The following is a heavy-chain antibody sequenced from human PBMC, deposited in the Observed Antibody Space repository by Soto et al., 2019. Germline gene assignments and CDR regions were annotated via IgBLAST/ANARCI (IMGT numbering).Heavy chain of an antibody. CDR3: SRSPEVGVRGAY. V-gene: IGHV3-21*01. CDR2: ITVGSSHI. D-gene: IGHD3-16*01. J-gene: IGHJ4*02. Sequence: GSLRLSCTGSGFPFSAYNINWVRQAPGKGLEWVSSITVGSSHIYQPNSMKGRFTISRDDAKNSVYLQIDSLRDGDTALYYCSRSPEVGVRGAYWGQGTLVTVSS. CDR1: GFPFSAYN.